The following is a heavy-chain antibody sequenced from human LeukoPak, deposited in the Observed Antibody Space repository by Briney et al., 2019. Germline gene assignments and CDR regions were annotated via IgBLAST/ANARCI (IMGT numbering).Heavy chain of an antibody. J-gene: IGHJ4*02. D-gene: IGHD2-2*03. CDR1: GDSINSGSYH. CDR3: ARDGSH. CDR2: IQHSGNT. Sequence: SETLSLTCTVSGDSINSGSYHWGWIRQPPGKGLEWIGSIQHSGNTYYNPSLKSRLTISVDTSKNQFSLKLNSVTAADPAVYYCARDGSHWGQGTLGTVSS. V-gene: IGHV4-39*02.